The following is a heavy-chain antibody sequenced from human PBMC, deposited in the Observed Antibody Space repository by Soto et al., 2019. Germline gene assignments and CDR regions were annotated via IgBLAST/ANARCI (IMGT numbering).Heavy chain of an antibody. V-gene: IGHV1-18*01. J-gene: IGHJ4*02. CDR1: GYTFTSYG. Sequence: VQLVQSGAEVKKPGASVKVSCKASGYTFTSYGISWVRQAPGQGLEWMGWISAYNGNTNYAQKLQGRVTMTTDTSTSTAYMELRSLRSDDTAVYYCARAIGYSSSWYMEEYYFDYWGQGTLVTVSS. D-gene: IGHD6-13*01. CDR3: ARAIGYSSSWYMEEYYFDY. CDR2: ISAYNGNT.